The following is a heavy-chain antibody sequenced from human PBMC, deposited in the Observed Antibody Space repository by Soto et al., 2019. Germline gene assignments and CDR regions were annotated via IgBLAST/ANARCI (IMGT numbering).Heavy chain of an antibody. CDR1: GGTFSSYA. V-gene: IGHV1-69*01. CDR3: ARDRGSSWYEASQIWFDP. J-gene: IGHJ5*02. Sequence: QVQLMQSGAEVKKPGSSVKVSCKASGGTFSSYAISWVRQAPGQGLEWMGGIIPIFGTANYAQKFQGRVTITADEYTSTAYMELSSLRSEDTAVYYCARDRGSSWYEASQIWFDPWGQGTLVTVSS. CDR2: IIPIFGTA. D-gene: IGHD6-13*01.